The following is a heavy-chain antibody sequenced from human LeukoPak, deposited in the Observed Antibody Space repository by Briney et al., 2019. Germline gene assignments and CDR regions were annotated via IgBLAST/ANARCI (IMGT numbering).Heavy chain of an antibody. Sequence: SETLSLTCSVSGYSISSGYEWGWIRQPPGKRLEWIGSISQSGNTYDNLSLKSRVTMSVDTARNQSSLKLTSVTAADTAVYYCVRPEIDDYSRYWGRGMLVIVSS. D-gene: IGHD4-11*01. J-gene: IGHJ4*02. CDR1: GYSISSGYE. CDR3: VRPEIDDYSRY. CDR2: ISQSGNT. V-gene: IGHV4-38-2*02.